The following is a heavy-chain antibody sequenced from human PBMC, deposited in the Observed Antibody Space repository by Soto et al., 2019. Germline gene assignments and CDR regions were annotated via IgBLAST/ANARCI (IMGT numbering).Heavy chain of an antibody. CDR3: ARGIFEYSSAVGGWFDP. D-gene: IGHD6-6*01. V-gene: IGHV1-69*01. CDR1: GGTFSSYA. J-gene: IGHJ5*02. Sequence: QVQLVQSGAEVKKPGSSVKVSCKASGGTFSSYAISWVRQAPGQGLEWMGGIIPIFGTANYAQKFQGRVTITAAESTSTAYMVLSSLRSEDTAVYYCARGIFEYSSAVGGWFDPWGQGTLVTVSS. CDR2: IIPIFGTA.